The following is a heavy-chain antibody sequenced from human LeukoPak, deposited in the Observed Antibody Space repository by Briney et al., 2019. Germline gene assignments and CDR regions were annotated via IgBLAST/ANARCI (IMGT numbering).Heavy chain of an antibody. CDR2: ISSSGSTI. J-gene: IGHJ4*02. CDR1: GFTFSSYS. CDR3: ARATRGVASDFDY. V-gene: IGHV3-48*04. D-gene: IGHD2-15*01. Sequence: GGSLRLSCAASGFTFSSYSMNWVRQAPGKGLEWVSYISSSGSTIYYADSVKGRFTISRDNAQNSLYLQMNSLRAEDTAVYYCARATRGVASDFDYWGQGTLVTVSS.